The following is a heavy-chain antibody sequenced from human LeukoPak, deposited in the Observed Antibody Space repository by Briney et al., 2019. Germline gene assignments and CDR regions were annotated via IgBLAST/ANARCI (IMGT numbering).Heavy chain of an antibody. CDR2: INHSGST. D-gene: IGHD1-14*01. Sequence: SETLSLTCAVYGGSFSGYYWSWIRQPPGKGLEWIGEINHSGSTNYNPSLKSRVTISVDTSKNQFSLKLSSVTAADTAVYYCARDRNQYGGLDYWGQGTLVTVSS. V-gene: IGHV4-34*01. CDR1: GGSFSGYY. J-gene: IGHJ4*02. CDR3: ARDRNQYGGLDY.